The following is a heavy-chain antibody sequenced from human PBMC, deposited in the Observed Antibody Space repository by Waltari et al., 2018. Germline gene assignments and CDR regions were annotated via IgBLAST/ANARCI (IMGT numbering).Heavy chain of an antibody. CDR3: VRGKMYSRPYFDY. CDR2: IHHSGSI. CDR1: GESFIGYY. Sequence: QMQLQQWGAGLLKPSETLSLTCAVSGESFIGYYWNWIRQPPGRGLAGIGEIHHSGSINYNPSLESRVPISQDMSKNQFSLKLTSVTAADTAVYYCVRGKMYSRPYFDYWGQGTLVTVSS. V-gene: IGHV4-34*01. J-gene: IGHJ4*02. D-gene: IGHD6-13*01.